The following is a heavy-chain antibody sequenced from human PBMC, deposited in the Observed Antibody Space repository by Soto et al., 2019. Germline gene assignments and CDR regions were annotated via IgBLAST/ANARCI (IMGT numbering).Heavy chain of an antibody. CDR3: ARDLWGYCGADCYPLDV. Sequence: PSETLSLTCTVSGGSISNYYWTWIRQPPGKGLEWIGYIYYSGSTYYNPSLKSRVTISVDTSKNQFSLKLSSVTAADTAVYYCARDLWGYCGADCYPLDVWGQGTTVTVSS. D-gene: IGHD2-21*02. J-gene: IGHJ6*02. V-gene: IGHV4-59*12. CDR2: IYYSGST. CDR1: GGSISNYY.